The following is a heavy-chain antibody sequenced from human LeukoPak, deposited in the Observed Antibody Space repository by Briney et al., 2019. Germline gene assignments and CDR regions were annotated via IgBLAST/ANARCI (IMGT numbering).Heavy chain of an antibody. CDR2: IYYSGST. CDR3: ARLTPSYYYDSSGCLDY. D-gene: IGHD3-22*01. CDR1: GGSFSSYY. J-gene: IGHJ4*02. Sequence: SETLSLTCTVSGGSFSSYYLSWIRQPPGKGLEWIGYIYYSGSTNYNPSLESRVTISVDTSKNQFSLKLSSVTAADTAVYYCARLTPSYYYDSSGCLDYWGQGTLVTVSS. V-gene: IGHV4-59*08.